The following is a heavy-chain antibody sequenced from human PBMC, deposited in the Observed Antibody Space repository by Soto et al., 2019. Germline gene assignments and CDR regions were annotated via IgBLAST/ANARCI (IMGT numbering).Heavy chain of an antibody. CDR3: ARDRDTISGAIITKDSYFDY. D-gene: IGHD3-3*01. J-gene: IGHJ4*02. CDR2: ISSRSATI. CDR1: GFNFSSYS. Sequence: GGSLRLACAASGFNFSSYSMNWVRQAPGKGLEWLSYISSRSATIYYADSVKGRFTISRDNGKTSLFLQMSSLRDEDTAVYYCARDRDTISGAIITKDSYFDYWGQGA. V-gene: IGHV3-48*02.